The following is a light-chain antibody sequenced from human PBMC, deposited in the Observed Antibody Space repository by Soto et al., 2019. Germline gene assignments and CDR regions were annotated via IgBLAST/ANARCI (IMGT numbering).Light chain of an antibody. CDR2: DAS. CDR3: QRYNGYSLT. Sequence: ELSLSPWSLSASVGDRVPITRRASQSICESLAWYQQKRGKAPCFXISDASSWERGVPARFSGSGSGTEFTLTIGSMQPEDFATYYCQRYNGYSLTFGQGTKVDIK. V-gene: IGKV1-5*01. CDR1: QSICES. J-gene: IGKJ1*01.